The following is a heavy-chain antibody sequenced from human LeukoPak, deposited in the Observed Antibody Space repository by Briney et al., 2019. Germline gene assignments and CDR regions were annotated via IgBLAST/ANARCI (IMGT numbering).Heavy chain of an antibody. Sequence: NPSETLSLTRTVSGDSISSYYWSWIRQPPGKGLEWIGYIYYSGSTYYNPSLKSRVTISVDTSKNQFSLKLSSVTAADTAVYYCARDNSSGYFKWFDPWGQGTLVTVSS. D-gene: IGHD3-22*01. J-gene: IGHJ5*02. CDR3: ARDNSSGYFKWFDP. CDR1: GDSISSYY. CDR2: IYYSGST. V-gene: IGHV4-59*12.